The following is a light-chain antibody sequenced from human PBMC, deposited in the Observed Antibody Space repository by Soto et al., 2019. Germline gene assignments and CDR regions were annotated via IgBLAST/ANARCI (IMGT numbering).Light chain of an antibody. CDR1: QSVSSSY. Sequence: EIVLTQSPGTLSLSPGERATLSCRASQSVSSSYVAWYQQKPGQARRLLIYGASSRATGIPARFSGSGSGTDFTLTISSLEPEDFAVYYCQQYDSSPWTFGQGTKVEIK. CDR3: QQYDSSPWT. J-gene: IGKJ1*01. CDR2: GAS. V-gene: IGKV3-20*01.